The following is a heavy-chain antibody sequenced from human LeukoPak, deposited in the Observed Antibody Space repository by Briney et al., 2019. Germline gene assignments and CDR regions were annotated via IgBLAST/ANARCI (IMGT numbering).Heavy chain of an antibody. D-gene: IGHD3-10*01. V-gene: IGHV5-51*01. Sequence: GESRKISCKCSGYSFTTYWIGWVRQMPGKGLEWMGIIYRDDSDTRYSPSFQGQVTISADKSINTAYLQWSSLKASDTAMYYCARLNYGSVSYFDYWGQGILVTVSS. CDR2: IYRDDSDT. CDR3: ARLNYGSVSYFDY. CDR1: GYSFTTYW. J-gene: IGHJ4*02.